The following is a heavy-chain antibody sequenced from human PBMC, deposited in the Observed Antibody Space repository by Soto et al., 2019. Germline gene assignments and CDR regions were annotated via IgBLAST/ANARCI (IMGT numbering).Heavy chain of an antibody. J-gene: IGHJ4*02. Sequence: ATLSLTGTVSGGSISSYYWSWIRQPPGKGLEWIGYIYYSGSTNYNPSLKSRVTISVDTSKNQFSLKLSSVTAADTAVYYCARDAYDFWSGYYQGYDYWGQGTLVTVSS. CDR1: GGSISSYY. CDR3: ARDAYDFWSGYYQGYDY. V-gene: IGHV4-59*01. D-gene: IGHD3-3*01. CDR2: IYYSGST.